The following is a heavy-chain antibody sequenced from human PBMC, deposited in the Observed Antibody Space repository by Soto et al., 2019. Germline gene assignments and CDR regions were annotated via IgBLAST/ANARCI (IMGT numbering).Heavy chain of an antibody. CDR2: VNTYKGNT. V-gene: IGHV1-18*01. Sequence: QVQLVQSGAEVKKPGASVKVSCKASGYSFTDYGFTWVRQAPGQGLEWMGWVNTYKGNTNYAQKFQGRVTMTTDTSTSPAYIAVRGLRSDDTALYYCARERGNYMYFDYWGQGTLVTVSS. CDR3: ARERGNYMYFDY. CDR1: GYSFTDYG. D-gene: IGHD1-7*01. J-gene: IGHJ4*02.